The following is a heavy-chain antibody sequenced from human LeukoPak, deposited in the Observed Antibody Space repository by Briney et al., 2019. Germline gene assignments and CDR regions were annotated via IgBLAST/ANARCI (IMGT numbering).Heavy chain of an antibody. J-gene: IGHJ4*02. D-gene: IGHD3-3*01. CDR3: ARVYRDDFWSGYSTHFDY. CDR1: GGSISSYY. CDR2: IYYSGST. Sequence: SETLSLTCTVSGGSISSYYWSWIRQPPGKGLEWIGYIYYSGSTNYNPSLKSRVTMSVDTSKNQFSLKLTSVTAADTAVYYCARVYRDDFWSGYSTHFDYWGQGTLVTVSS. V-gene: IGHV4-59*01.